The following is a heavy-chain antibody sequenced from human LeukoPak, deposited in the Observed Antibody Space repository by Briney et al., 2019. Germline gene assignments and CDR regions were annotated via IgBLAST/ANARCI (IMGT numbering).Heavy chain of an antibody. V-gene: IGHV4-39*01. CDR2: IFYSGST. Sequence: SETLSLTSTVSGGSFSSTNYYWGWIRRPPGTGLEWIGSIFYSGSTYYNPSLKSRVTISVDTSKNHISLRMSSVTAADTAVYYCARHPSMTTALFDYWGQGTLVTVSS. J-gene: IGHJ4*02. D-gene: IGHD4-17*01. CDR1: GGSFSSTNYY. CDR3: ARHPSMTTALFDY.